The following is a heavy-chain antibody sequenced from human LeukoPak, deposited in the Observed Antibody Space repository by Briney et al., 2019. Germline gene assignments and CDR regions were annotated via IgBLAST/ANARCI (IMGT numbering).Heavy chain of an antibody. CDR2: IFPSGGEI. CDR3: ATYRQVLLPFES. D-gene: IGHD2-8*02. J-gene: IGHJ4*02. Sequence: RGSLRLSCAASGFTFSTYIMNWVRQTPGKGLEWVSSIFPSGGEIHYADSVRGRFTISRDNSKSTLSLQMNSLRAEDTAIYYCATYRQVLLPFESWGQGTLVTVSS. V-gene: IGHV3-23*01. CDR1: GFTFSTYI.